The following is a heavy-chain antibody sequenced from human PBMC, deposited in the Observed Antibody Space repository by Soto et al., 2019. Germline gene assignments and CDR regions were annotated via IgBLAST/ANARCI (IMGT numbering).Heavy chain of an antibody. V-gene: IGHV3-30*18. CDR1: GFTFSSYG. D-gene: IGHD1-26*01. CDR2: ISYDGSNK. CDR3: AKGGIVGATRGYFDY. J-gene: IGHJ4*02. Sequence: QVQLVESGGGVVQPGRSLRLSCAASGFTFSSYGMHWVRQAPGKGLEWVAVISYDGSNKYYADSVKGRFTISRDNSKNTLYLQMNSLRAEDTAVYYWAKGGIVGATRGYFDYWGQGTLVTVSS.